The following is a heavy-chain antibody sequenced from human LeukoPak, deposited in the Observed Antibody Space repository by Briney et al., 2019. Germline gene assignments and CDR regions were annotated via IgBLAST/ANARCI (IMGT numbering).Heavy chain of an antibody. CDR3: ARDLEAHYYDSSGYAGSYWYFVL. CDR1: GGSISSSSYY. CDR2: IYYSGST. J-gene: IGHJ2*01. V-gene: IGHV4-61*01. Sequence: PSETLSLICTVSGGSISSSSYYWGWIRQPPGKGLEWIGYIYYSGSTNYNPSLKSRVQISDDTPRNQFSLKLSSVTAAVTAVYYCARDLEAHYYDSSGYAGSYWYFVLWGRRTRLTVSS. D-gene: IGHD3-22*01.